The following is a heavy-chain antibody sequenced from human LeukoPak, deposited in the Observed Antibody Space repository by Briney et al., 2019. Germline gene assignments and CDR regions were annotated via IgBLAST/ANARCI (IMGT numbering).Heavy chain of an antibody. CDR1: GFTFSSYA. CDR3: AKDQEILVVPAAINY. V-gene: IGHV3-23*01. J-gene: IGHJ4*02. D-gene: IGHD2-2*02. Sequence: GGSLRLSCAASGFTFSSYAMSWVRQAPGKGLEWVSDISGSGGSTHYADSVKGRFTISRDNSKNTLFLQMNSLRAEDTAVYYCAKDQEILVVPAAINYWGQGTLVTVSS. CDR2: ISGSGGST.